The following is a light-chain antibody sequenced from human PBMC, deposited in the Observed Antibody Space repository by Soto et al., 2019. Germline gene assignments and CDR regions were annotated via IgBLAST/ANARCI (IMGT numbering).Light chain of an antibody. Sequence: EIMMTQSRATLHASPGERATLSCRASQSVSSSLAWYQQRPGQAPRLLIYAASTRATGIPARFSGSGSGTEFTLTISSLQSEDFAVYYCQQYYNWPRPFGQGAKAAIK. V-gene: IGKV3-15*01. CDR3: QQYYNWPRP. J-gene: IGKJ1*01. CDR2: AAS. CDR1: QSVSSS.